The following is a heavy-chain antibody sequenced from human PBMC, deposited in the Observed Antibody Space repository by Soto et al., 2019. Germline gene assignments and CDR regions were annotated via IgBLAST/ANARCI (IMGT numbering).Heavy chain of an antibody. J-gene: IGHJ3*02. V-gene: IGHV3-30-3*01. CDR3: ARDRDIQDAFEI. Sequence: QVQLVESGGGVVQPGRSLRLSCAASGFTFSSYAMHWVRQAPGKGLEWVAVISYDGSNKYYADSVKGRFTISRDNSKNTLYWQMNSLRAEDTAVYYCARDRDIQDAFEIWGQGTIVTVSS. CDR2: ISYDGSNK. CDR1: GFTFSSYA. D-gene: IGHD2-15*01.